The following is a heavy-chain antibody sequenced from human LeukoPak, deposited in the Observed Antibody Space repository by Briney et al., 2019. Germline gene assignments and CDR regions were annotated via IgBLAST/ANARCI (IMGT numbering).Heavy chain of an antibody. J-gene: IGHJ4*02. CDR1: GFTFSSYA. CDR2: ISYAGSNK. V-gene: IGHV3-30-3*01. D-gene: IGHD1-20*01. Sequence: GRSLRLSCAASGFTFSSYAMHWVRQSPGKGLEWVAAISYAGSNKYYADSVKGRFTISRDNSKNTLYLQMNSLRAEDTAVYYCAKDPSLITGTSGFDYWGQGSLVTVSS. CDR3: AKDPSLITGTSGFDY.